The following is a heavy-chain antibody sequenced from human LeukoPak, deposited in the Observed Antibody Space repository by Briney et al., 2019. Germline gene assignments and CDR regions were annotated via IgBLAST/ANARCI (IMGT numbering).Heavy chain of an antibody. CDR2: FYHSGST. V-gene: IGHV4-34*01. D-gene: IGHD5-18*01. CDR3: AGAGYADLNPSAGRRYGMDV. CDR1: LGSFSGTN. J-gene: IGHJ6*02. Sequence: LDSPSLTPAVYLGSFSGTNWSCIPGPPRTGLESIGEFYHSGSTNYNPSLKSRVTISVDTSKNQFSLKLSSVPAADTAVYYCAGAGYADLNPSAGRRYGMDVWGQGTTVTVSS.